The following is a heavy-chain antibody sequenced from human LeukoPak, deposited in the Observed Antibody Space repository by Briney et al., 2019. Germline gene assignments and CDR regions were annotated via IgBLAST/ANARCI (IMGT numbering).Heavy chain of an antibody. Sequence: GASVKVSCKASGYTFTGYYMHWVRQAPGQGLEWMGWINPNSGGTNYAQKFQGRVTMTRDTSISTAYMELSRLRSDDTAVYYCARPQREIRYFDWSDAFDIWGQGTMVTVSS. V-gene: IGHV1-2*02. CDR2: INPNSGGT. D-gene: IGHD3-9*01. J-gene: IGHJ3*02. CDR1: GYTFTGYY. CDR3: ARPQREIRYFDWSDAFDI.